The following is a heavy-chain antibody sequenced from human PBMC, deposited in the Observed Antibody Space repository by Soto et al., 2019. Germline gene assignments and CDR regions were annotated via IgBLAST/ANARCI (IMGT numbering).Heavy chain of an antibody. CDR1: GFSFSSFA. CDR3: GAGPTMGYFDY. J-gene: IGHJ4*02. V-gene: IGHV3-23*01. CDR2: ISGSGGST. Sequence: SGGSLRLSCAASGFSFSSFAMSRVRQAPGKGLEWVSAISGSGGSTYYADSVKGRFTISRDNSKNTLYLQMNSLRAEDTAVYYCGAGPTMGYFDYWGQGTLVTVSS. D-gene: IGHD6-19*01.